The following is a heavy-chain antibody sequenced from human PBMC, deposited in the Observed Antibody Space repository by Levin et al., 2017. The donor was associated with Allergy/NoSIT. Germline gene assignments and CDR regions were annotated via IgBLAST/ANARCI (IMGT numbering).Heavy chain of an antibody. CDR3: ARSCSGGSCHYGMDV. V-gene: IGHV1-69*02. J-gene: IGHJ6*02. CDR1: GGTFSSYT. D-gene: IGHD2-15*01. Sequence: GGSLRLSCKASGGTFSSYTISWVRQAPGQGLEWMGRIIPILGIANYAQKFQGRVTITADKSTSTAYMELSSLRSEDTAVYYCARSCSGGSCHYGMDVWGQGTTVTVSS. CDR2: IIPILGIA.